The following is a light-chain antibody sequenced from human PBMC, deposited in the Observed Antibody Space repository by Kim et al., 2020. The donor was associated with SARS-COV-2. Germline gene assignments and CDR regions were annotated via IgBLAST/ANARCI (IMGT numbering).Light chain of an antibody. Sequence: QSALTQPRSVSGSPGQSVTISCTGSSADIGAYSYVSWYQHHPGKAPKVIIFDVSKRPSGVPDRFSGSKSDNTASLTISGLQTDDEAEYYCCSYAGSYTYVFGGGTKVTV. V-gene: IGLV2-11*01. CDR1: SADIGAYSY. CDR3: CSYAGSYTYV. J-gene: IGLJ1*01. CDR2: DVS.